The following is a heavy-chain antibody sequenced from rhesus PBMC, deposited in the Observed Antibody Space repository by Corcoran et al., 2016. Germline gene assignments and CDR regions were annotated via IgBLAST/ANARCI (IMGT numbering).Heavy chain of an antibody. V-gene: IGHV4-106*01. Sequence: QVQLQESGPGLVKPSETLSLTCAVSGGSISDDYYWSWIRQPPGKGLEWIGYIYGSGGGTNYKPSLKNRVTISRDTSKNQFSLKLSAVTAADTAVYYCARTLLGSSYVLDYWGQGVLVTVSS. CDR2: IYGSGGGT. CDR3: ARTLLGSSYVLDY. J-gene: IGHJ4*01. D-gene: IGHD6-43*01. CDR1: GGSISDDYY.